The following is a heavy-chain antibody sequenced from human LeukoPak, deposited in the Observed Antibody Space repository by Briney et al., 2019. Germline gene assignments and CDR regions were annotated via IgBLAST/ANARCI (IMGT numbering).Heavy chain of an antibody. CDR1: GFTVSSKY. J-gene: IGHJ4*02. CDR2: IYSGGTT. Sequence: GGSLRLSCAASGFTVSSKYMTWVRRAPGKGLEWVSVIYSGGTTYYADSVKGRFTISRDNSKNTLYLQMNSLRAEDTAVYCCAKDVVVVVAAYFDYWGQGTLVTVSS. V-gene: IGHV3-53*01. CDR3: AKDVVVVVAAYFDY. D-gene: IGHD2-15*01.